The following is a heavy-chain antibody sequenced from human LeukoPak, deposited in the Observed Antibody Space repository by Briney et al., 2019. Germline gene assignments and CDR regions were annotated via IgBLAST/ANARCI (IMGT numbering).Heavy chain of an antibody. D-gene: IGHD6-13*01. Sequence: PSETLSLTCAVYGGSFSGYYWSWIRQPPGKGLEWIGEINHSGSTNYNPSLKSRVTISVDTSKNQFSLKLSSVTAADTAVYYCARVLGSAAFWRIAAAGPLDYWGQGTLVTVSS. J-gene: IGHJ4*02. CDR3: ARVLGSAAFWRIAAAGPLDY. V-gene: IGHV4-34*01. CDR1: GGSFSGYY. CDR2: INHSGST.